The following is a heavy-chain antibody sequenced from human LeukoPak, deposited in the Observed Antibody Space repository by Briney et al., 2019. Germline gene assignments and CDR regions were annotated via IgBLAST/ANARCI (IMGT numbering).Heavy chain of an antibody. CDR3: ARGYFDSSRRDFDY. D-gene: IGHD3-22*01. J-gene: IGHJ4*02. CDR2: ITPDSGDT. V-gene: IGHV1-2*02. Sequence: ASVKVSCKASGYIFAGFYMHWVRQAPGQGLEWMGWITPDSGDTSVAQKFQDRVTMTRDMSISTAYMELSSLRSDDTALYYCARGYFDSSRRDFDYWGQGTLVTVSS. CDR1: GYIFAGFY.